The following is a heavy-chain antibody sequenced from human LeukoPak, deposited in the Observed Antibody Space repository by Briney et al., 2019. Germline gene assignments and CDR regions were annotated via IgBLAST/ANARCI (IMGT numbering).Heavy chain of an antibody. CDR1: GGSFSGYY. V-gene: IGHV4-34*01. CDR3: ARSRSPLNWNYVPFDY. J-gene: IGHJ4*02. CDR2: INHSGST. Sequence: RSSETLSLTCAVYGGSFSGYYWSWIRQPPGKGLEWIGEINHSGSTNYNPSLKSRVTISVDTSKNQFSLKLSSVTAADTAVYYCARSRSPLNWNYVPFDYWGQGTLVTVSS. D-gene: IGHD1-7*01.